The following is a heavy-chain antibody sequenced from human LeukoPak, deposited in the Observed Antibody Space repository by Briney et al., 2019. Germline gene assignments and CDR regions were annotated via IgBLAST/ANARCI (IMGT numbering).Heavy chain of an antibody. D-gene: IGHD6-19*01. J-gene: IGHJ4*02. CDR1: GYTFTSCY. CDR3: ARDLGSGWYYFDS. Sequence: GASVKVSCKASGYTFTSCYVHWVRLAPGQGLEWMGLINSNDGGTSYAQKFQGRVTMTRDMSTSTVYMEVSSLRSEDTAVYYCARDLGSGWYYFDSWGQGTLVTVSS. CDR2: INSNDGGT. V-gene: IGHV1-46*01.